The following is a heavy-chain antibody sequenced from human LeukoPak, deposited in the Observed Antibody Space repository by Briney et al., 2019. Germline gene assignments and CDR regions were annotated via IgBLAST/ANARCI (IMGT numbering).Heavy chain of an antibody. V-gene: IGHV4-34*01. Sequence: SETLSLTCAVYGGSFSGYYWSWIRQPPGKGLEWIGEINHSGSTNYNPSLKSRVTISVDTSKNQFSLKLSSVTAADTAVYYCAGGPVLWWSSPDYWGQGTLVTVSS. J-gene: IGHJ4*02. D-gene: IGHD2-21*01. CDR1: GGSFSGYY. CDR2: INHSGST. CDR3: AGGPVLWWSSPDY.